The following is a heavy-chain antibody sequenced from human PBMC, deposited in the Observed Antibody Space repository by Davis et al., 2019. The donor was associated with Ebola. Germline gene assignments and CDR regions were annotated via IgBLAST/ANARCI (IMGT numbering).Heavy chain of an antibody. V-gene: IGHV1-8*01. Sequence: ASVKVSCKASGYTFTSYDTNWVRQATGQGLEWMGWMNPNSGNTGYAQKLQGRVTMTRNTSISTAYMELSSLRSEDTAVYYCASRVEEYCTGGVCYTDYWGQGTLVTVSS. J-gene: IGHJ4*02. D-gene: IGHD2-8*02. CDR2: MNPNSGNT. CDR3: ASRVEEYCTGGVCYTDY. CDR1: GYTFTSYD.